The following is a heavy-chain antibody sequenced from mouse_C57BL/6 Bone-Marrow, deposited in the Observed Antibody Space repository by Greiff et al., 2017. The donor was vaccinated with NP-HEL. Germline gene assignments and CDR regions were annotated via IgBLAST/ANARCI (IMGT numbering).Heavy chain of an antibody. V-gene: IGHV5-6*02. Sequence: EVKLVESGGDLVKPGGSLKLSCAASGFTFSSYGMSWVRQTPDKRLEWVATISSGGSYTYYPDSVKGRFTISRDNAKNTLYLQMSSLKSEDTAMYYCARHGGTGTVLFDDWGQGTTLTVSS. J-gene: IGHJ2*01. D-gene: IGHD4-1*01. CDR1: GFTFSSYG. CDR3: ARHGGTGTVLFDD. CDR2: ISSGGSYT.